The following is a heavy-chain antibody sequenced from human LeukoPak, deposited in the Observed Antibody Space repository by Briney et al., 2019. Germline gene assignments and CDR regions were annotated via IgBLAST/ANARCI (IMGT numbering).Heavy chain of an antibody. Sequence: GGSLRLSCAASAFTFRTYWMSWVRQAPGKGLEWVAMIKPDGSEKYYVDSVKGLFTISRDNAKNSLYLQMNSLRAEDTAVYYCARHDYHSNSDAFDVWGQGTMVTVSS. D-gene: IGHD4-23*01. CDR2: IKPDGSEK. CDR3: ARHDYHSNSDAFDV. CDR1: AFTFRTYW. V-gene: IGHV3-7*02. J-gene: IGHJ3*01.